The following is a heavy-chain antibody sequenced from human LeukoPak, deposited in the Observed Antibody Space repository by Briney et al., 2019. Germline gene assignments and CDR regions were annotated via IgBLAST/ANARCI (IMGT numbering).Heavy chain of an antibody. Sequence: SETLSLTCTVSGGSISSYYWSWIRQPPGKGLEWIGYIYYSGSTNYNPSHKSRVTISVDTSKNQFSLKLSSVTAADTAVYYCATLGDYGDTEGGYWGQGTLVTVSS. CDR3: ATLGDYGDTEGGY. V-gene: IGHV4-59*08. CDR2: IYYSGST. CDR1: GGSISSYY. D-gene: IGHD4-17*01. J-gene: IGHJ4*02.